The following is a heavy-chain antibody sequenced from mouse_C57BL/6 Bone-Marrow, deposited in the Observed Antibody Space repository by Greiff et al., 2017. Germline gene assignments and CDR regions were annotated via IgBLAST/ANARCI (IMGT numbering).Heavy chain of an antibody. Sequence: EVQLQQSGPVLVKPGASVKMSCKASGYTFTDYYMNWVKQSHGKSLEWIGVINPYNGGTSYNQKFKGKATLTVDKSSSTAYMELNSLTSEDSAVYYCAPIYDGYYGFLWGQGTTLTFSS. J-gene: IGHJ2*01. CDR2: INPYNGGT. V-gene: IGHV1-19*01. CDR1: GYTFTDYY. CDR3: APIYDGYYGFL. D-gene: IGHD2-3*01.